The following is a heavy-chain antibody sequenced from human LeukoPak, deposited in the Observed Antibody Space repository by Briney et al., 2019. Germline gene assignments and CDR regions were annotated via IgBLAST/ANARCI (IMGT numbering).Heavy chain of an antibody. Sequence: PGGSLRLSCAASGFTFSSYATHWVRQAPGKGLEWVAVISYDGSNKYYADSVKGRFTISRDNSKNTLYLQMNSLRAEDTAVYYCARDERQWLISFDYWGQGTLVTVSS. D-gene: IGHD6-19*01. J-gene: IGHJ4*02. V-gene: IGHV3-30-3*01. CDR1: GFTFSSYA. CDR3: ARDERQWLISFDY. CDR2: ISYDGSNK.